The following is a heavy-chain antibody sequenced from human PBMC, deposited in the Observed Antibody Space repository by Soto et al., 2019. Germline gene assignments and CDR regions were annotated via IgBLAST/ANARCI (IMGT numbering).Heavy chain of an antibody. Sequence: APVKVSCKASGYTFTSYGISWVRQAPGQGLEWMGWISAYNGNTNYAQKLQGRVTMTTDTSTSTAYMELRSLRSDDTAVYYCARGRIATAGYYYGMDVWGQGTTVTVSS. V-gene: IGHV1-18*01. J-gene: IGHJ6*02. CDR3: ARGRIATAGYYYGMDV. CDR1: GYTFTSYG. CDR2: ISAYNGNT. D-gene: IGHD6-25*01.